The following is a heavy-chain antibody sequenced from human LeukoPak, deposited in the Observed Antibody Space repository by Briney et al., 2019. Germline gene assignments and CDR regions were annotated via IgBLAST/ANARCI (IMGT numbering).Heavy chain of an antibody. V-gene: IGHV3-30*03. CDR2: ISDDGSKK. D-gene: IGHD1-26*01. J-gene: IGHJ4*02. CDR3: GREFSGDPDY. CDR1: GFTFSIYA. Sequence: GGSLTLSCAASGFTFSIYAMHWARQAPGKGLEWVAVISDDGSKKYYADSVKGRFTISRDNSKNTLYLQMNSLGREDTAVYFCGREFSGDPDYWGQGTLVTVSS.